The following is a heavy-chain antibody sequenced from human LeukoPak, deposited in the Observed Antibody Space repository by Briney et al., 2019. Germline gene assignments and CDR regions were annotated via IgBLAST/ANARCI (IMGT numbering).Heavy chain of an antibody. CDR3: ARQDMTTVTTLDY. D-gene: IGHD4-17*01. V-gene: IGHV4-39*01. CDR1: GGSISSSSYY. Sequence: PSETLSLTCTVSGGSISSSSYYWGWIRQPPGKGLEWIGSIYYSGSTYYNPSLKSRVTISVDTSKTQFSLKRSSVTAAETAVYYCARQDMTTVTTLDYWGQGTLVTVSS. CDR2: IYYSGST. J-gene: IGHJ4*02.